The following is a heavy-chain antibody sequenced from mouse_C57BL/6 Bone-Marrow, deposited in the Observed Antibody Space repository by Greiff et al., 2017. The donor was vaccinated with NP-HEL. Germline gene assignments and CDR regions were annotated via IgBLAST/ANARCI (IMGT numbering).Heavy chain of an antibody. CDR2: IYIGNGYT. CDR3: ARKGAWERYFDV. V-gene: IGHV1-58*01. CDR1: GYTFTSYG. Sequence: VQLQQSGAELVRPGSSVKMSCKTSGYTFTSYGINWVKQRPGQGLDWIGYIYIGNGYTEYNAKFKGKATLTSDTSSSTAYMQLSSLTSEDSAIYFCARKGAWERYFDVWGTGTTVTVSS. D-gene: IGHD4-1*01. J-gene: IGHJ1*03.